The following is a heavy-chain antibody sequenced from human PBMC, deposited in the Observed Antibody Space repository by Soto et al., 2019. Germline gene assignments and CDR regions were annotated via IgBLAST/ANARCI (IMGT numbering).Heavy chain of an antibody. CDR3: AKDPSGQIRGALDC. D-gene: IGHD3-10*01. CDR1: GFTFSIYA. V-gene: IGHV3-23*01. J-gene: IGHJ4*02. Sequence: EVQLLESGGGLVQPGGSLRLSCAASGFTFSIYAMTWVRQAPGKGLDWVSAIGADGDTTYYANSVKGRFTISRDNSKNTLYLQKNSLRAEDSAVYYCAKDPSGQIRGALDCWGQGTLVTVSS. CDR2: IGADGDTT.